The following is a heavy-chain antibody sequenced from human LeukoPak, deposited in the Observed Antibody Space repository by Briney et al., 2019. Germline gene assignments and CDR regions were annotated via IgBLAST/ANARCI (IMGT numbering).Heavy chain of an antibody. CDR3: AKDLWQQWLGNFDY. V-gene: IGHV3-53*01. CDR1: GFSFSSSY. J-gene: IGHJ4*02. CDR2: IYSDSNT. D-gene: IGHD6-19*01. Sequence: GGSLRLSCAASGFSFSSSYMSWVRQAPGKGLEWVSVIYSDSNTYYADSVKGRFTISRDNSKNTLYLQMNSLRAEDTAVYYCAKDLWQQWLGNFDYWGQGTLVTVSS.